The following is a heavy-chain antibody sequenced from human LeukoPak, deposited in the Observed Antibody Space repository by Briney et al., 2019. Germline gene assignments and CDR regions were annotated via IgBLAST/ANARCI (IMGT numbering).Heavy chain of an antibody. CDR2: ISYDGSNK. Sequence: GGSQRLSCAASGFTFSSYAMHWVRQAPGKGLEWVAVISYDGSNKYYADSVKGRFTISRDNSKNTLYLQMNSLRAEDTAVYYCAREDLTMHAFDIWGQGTMVTVSS. J-gene: IGHJ3*02. CDR3: AREDLTMHAFDI. D-gene: IGHD3-10*01. V-gene: IGHV3-30*14. CDR1: GFTFSSYA.